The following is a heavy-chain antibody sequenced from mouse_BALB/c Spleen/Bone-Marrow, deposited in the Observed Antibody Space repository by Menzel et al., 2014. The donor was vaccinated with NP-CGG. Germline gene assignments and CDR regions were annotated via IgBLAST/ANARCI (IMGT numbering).Heavy chain of an antibody. Sequence: VQLQQSGAELVKPGASVKLSCTASGFNIKDTYMHWVKQRPEQGLEWIGRIDPANGNTKYDPKFQGKATITADTFSNTAYLQLSSLTSEDTAVYYCARWEYYAMDYWGQGTSVTVSS. V-gene: IGHV14-3*02. CDR3: ARWEYYAMDY. D-gene: IGHD4-1*01. J-gene: IGHJ4*01. CDR2: IDPANGNT. CDR1: GFNIKDTY.